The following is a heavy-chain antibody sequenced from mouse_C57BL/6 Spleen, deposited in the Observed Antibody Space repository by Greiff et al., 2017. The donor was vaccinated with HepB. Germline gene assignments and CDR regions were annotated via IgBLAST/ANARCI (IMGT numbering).Heavy chain of an antibody. CDR3: ERWDYIGAMDY. D-gene: IGHD1-3*01. Sequence: QVQLQQPGAELVRPGSSVKLSCKASGYTFTSYWMHWVKQRPIQGLEWIGNIDPSDCETNYNQKFKDKATLTVDKSSSTAYMQLSSLTSEDSAVYYWERWDYIGAMDYWGQGTSVTVSS. CDR1: GYTFTSYW. J-gene: IGHJ4*01. V-gene: IGHV1-52*01. CDR2: IDPSDCET.